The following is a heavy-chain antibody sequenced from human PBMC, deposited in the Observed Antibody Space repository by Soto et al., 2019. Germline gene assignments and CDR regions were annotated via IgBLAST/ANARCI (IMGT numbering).Heavy chain of an antibody. Sequence: PSETLSLTCAVYGGSFSGYYWSWIRQPPGKGLEWIGEINHSGSTNYNPSLKSRVTISVDTSKNQFSLKLSSVTAADTAVYYCAREWPIAGPFDYWGQGTLVTVSS. D-gene: IGHD2-21*01. CDR2: INHSGST. CDR1: GGSFSGYY. J-gene: IGHJ4*02. CDR3: AREWPIAGPFDY. V-gene: IGHV4-34*01.